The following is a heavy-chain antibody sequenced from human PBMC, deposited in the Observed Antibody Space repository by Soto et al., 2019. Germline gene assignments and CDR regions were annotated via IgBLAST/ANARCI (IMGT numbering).Heavy chain of an antibody. V-gene: IGHV4-39*01. CDR2: IFYSGST. J-gene: IGHJ3*02. CDR3: ASPPTASLDAFDI. CDR1: GGSISSSRYY. Sequence: LSLTCTVSGGSISSSRYYWGWIRQPPGKGLEWIGSIFYSGSTYHNPSLKSRVTISVDTSKNQFSVKLSSVTAADTAVYYCASPPTASLDAFDIWGQGTMVTVSS.